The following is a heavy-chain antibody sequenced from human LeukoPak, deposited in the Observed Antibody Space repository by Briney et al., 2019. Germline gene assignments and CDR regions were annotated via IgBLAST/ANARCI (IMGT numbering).Heavy chain of an antibody. CDR1: GGTFSNYA. J-gene: IGHJ4*02. CDR2: IIPLFDTA. D-gene: IGHD3-9*01. Sequence: ASVKVSCKASGGTFSNYAISWVRQAPGQGLEWMGGIIPLFDTADYAQKFQGRLAITADESTSTAYMELSSLRPEDTAVYYCARDLVGSHTGYSSGAWDYWGQGTLVTVSS. CDR3: ARDLVGSHTGYSSGAWDY. V-gene: IGHV1-69*13.